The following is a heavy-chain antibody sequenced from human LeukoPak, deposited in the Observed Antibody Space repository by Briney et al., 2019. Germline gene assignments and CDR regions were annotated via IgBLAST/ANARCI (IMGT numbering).Heavy chain of an antibody. D-gene: IGHD3-22*01. V-gene: IGHV4-4*07. J-gene: IGHJ4*02. CDR1: GGSISSYY. CDR3: ARDGYYYDSSGYYF. Sequence: SQTLSLTRAVSGGSISSYYWSWIPQPAGKGLEWIGRIYTTGITNYNPSLKSRVTMSLDTSKNQFSLKLTSVTAADTAVYYCARDGYYYDSSGYYFWGQGTLVTVSS. CDR2: IYTTGIT.